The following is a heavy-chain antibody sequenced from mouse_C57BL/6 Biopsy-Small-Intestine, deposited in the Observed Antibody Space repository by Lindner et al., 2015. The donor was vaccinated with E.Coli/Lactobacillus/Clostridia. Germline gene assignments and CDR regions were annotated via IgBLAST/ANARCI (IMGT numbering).Heavy chain of an antibody. Sequence: VQLQESGPELVKPGASVKMSCKASGNTFTNYVMHWVKQKPGQGLEWIGYINPYNDGTKYNEKFKGKATLTSDKSSSTAYMELHSLTSEDSAVYYCARDYGDYLDYWGQGTTLTVSS. D-gene: IGHD1-1*02. CDR1: GNTFTNYV. V-gene: IGHV1-14*01. CDR3: ARDYGDYLDY. CDR2: INPYNDGT. J-gene: IGHJ2*01.